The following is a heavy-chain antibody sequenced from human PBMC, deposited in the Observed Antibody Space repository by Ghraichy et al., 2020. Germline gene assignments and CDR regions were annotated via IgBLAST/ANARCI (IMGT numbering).Heavy chain of an antibody. D-gene: IGHD2-2*01. CDR3: ATLGPSSPIAHFDY. J-gene: IGHJ4*02. V-gene: IGHV1-69*13. CDR1: GGTFSSYA. CDR2: IIPIFGTA. Sequence: SVKVSCKASGGTFSSYAISWVRQAPGQGLEWMGGIIPIFGTANYAQKFQGRVTITADESTSTAYMELSSLRSEDTAVYYCATLGPSSPIAHFDYWGQGTLVTVSS.